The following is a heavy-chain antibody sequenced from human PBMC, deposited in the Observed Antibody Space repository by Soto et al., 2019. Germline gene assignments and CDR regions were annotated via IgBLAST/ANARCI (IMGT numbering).Heavy chain of an antibody. V-gene: IGHV1-2*02. CDR2: INPNSGGT. CDR3: ARGSSSSGWFDP. CDR1: EYIFTGYY. D-gene: IGHD6-6*01. Sequence: ASVKVSCKASEYIFTGYYMHWVRQAPGQGPEWMGWINPNSGGTIYSQKFQGRVTMTRDTSISTAYLEPKRLRSDDTAVYYCARGSSSSGWFDPWGQGTLVTVSS. J-gene: IGHJ5*02.